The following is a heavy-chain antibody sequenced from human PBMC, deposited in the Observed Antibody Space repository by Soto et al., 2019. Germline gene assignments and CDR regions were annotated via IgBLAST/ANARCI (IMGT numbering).Heavy chain of an antibody. CDR2: IIPVFGTP. D-gene: IGHD6-13*01. CDR1: GYSFSSHA. CDR3: ARGGALSTSWYWGDGLDS. V-gene: IGHV1-69*06. Sequence: QVQLEQSGPEVKKSGSSVKVSCKASGYSFSSHAITWVRQAPGQGLEWMGGIIPVFGTPSYAQKFQGRVTISADKSTNTSYLELRSLRSEDTAVYYCARGGALSTSWYWGDGLDSWGQGAQVTVSS. J-gene: IGHJ4*02.